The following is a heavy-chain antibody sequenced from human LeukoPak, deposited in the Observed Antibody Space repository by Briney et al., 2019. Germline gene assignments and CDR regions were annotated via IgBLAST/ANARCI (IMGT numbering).Heavy chain of an antibody. D-gene: IGHD5-18*01. CDR1: GYSFNTYW. CDR2: IYPADSDT. V-gene: IGHV5-51*01. CDR3: ARVLDVDTAVFHYYFDF. J-gene: IGHJ4*02. Sequence: GESLKISCQGSGYSFNTYWVGWVRQMPGKGLEWMGIIYPADSDTRYSPSFQGQVTISADKSINTAYLQWRTLKASDSTIYYCARVLDVDTAVFHYYFDFWGQGTLVTVSS.